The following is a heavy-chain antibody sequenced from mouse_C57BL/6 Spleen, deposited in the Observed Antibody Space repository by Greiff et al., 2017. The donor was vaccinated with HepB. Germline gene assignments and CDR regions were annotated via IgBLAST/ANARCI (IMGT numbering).Heavy chain of an antibody. CDR3: ARHYYGSSHAMDY. Sequence: VQLKQSGGGLVQPGGSLKLSCAASGFTFSDYYMYWVRQTPEKRLEWVAYISNGGGSTYYPDTVKGRFTISRDNAKNTLYLQMSRLKSEDTAMYYCARHYYGSSHAMDYWGQGTSVTVSS. J-gene: IGHJ4*01. CDR1: GFTFSDYY. D-gene: IGHD1-1*01. V-gene: IGHV5-12*01. CDR2: ISNGGGST.